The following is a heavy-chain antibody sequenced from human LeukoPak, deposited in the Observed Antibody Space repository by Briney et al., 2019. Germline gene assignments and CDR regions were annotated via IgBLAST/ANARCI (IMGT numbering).Heavy chain of an antibody. V-gene: IGHV3-21*04. Sequence: PGGSLRLSCAASGFTFSSYSMNWVRQAPGKGLEWVSSISSSSSSYIYYADSVKGRFTISRDNAKNSLYLQMNSLRAEDTAVYYCAKSSRRDSSGYYSDWGQGTLVTVSS. CDR1: GFTFSSYS. D-gene: IGHD3-22*01. J-gene: IGHJ4*02. CDR3: AKSSRRDSSGYYSD. CDR2: ISSSSSSYI.